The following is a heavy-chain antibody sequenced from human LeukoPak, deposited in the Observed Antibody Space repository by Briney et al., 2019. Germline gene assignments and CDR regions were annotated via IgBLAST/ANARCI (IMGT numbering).Heavy chain of an antibody. Sequence: ASVKVSCKASGYTFTGYYMRWVRQAPGQGLEWMGWINPNSGGTNYAQKFQGRVTMTRDTSISTAYMELSRLRSDDTAVYYCARVLILTGPHHGMDVWGQGTTVTVSS. D-gene: IGHD3-9*01. V-gene: IGHV1-2*02. CDR1: GYTFTGYY. CDR2: INPNSGGT. CDR3: ARVLILTGPHHGMDV. J-gene: IGHJ6*02.